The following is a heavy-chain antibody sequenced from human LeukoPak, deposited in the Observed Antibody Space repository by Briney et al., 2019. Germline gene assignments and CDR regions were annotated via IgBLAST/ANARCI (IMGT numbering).Heavy chain of an antibody. V-gene: IGHV4-34*01. Sequence: SETLSLTCAVYGGSFSDYYWSWIRQPPGRGLEWIGEINHSGSTNYNPSPKSRVAISVDTSKTQFSLKLSSVTAADTAVYYCGSCGDNCYLRYFDLWGRGTLVTVSS. J-gene: IGHJ2*01. D-gene: IGHD2-21*02. CDR3: GSCGDNCYLRYFDL. CDR2: INHSGST. CDR1: GGSFSDYY.